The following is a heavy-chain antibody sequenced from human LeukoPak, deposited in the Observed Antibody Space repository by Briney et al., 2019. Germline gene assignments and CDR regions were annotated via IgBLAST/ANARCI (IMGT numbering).Heavy chain of an antibody. CDR1: GGSISASSYH. CDR3: ARYCSGGGCSSSSWFDP. CDR2: IHYSGSA. Sequence: SETLSVTCTVSGGSISASSYHWGWIRQPPGQGLEWIGTIHYSGSAYYNPSLKSRLTVSVDTSNNQFSLKLSSVTAADTAVYYCARYCSGGGCSSSSWFDPWGQGALVTVSS. V-gene: IGHV4-39*01. D-gene: IGHD2-15*01. J-gene: IGHJ5*02.